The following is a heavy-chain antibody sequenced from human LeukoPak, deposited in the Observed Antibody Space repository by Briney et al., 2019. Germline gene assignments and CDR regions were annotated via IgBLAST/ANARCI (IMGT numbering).Heavy chain of an antibody. CDR3: ARGKWELLLGAFDI. D-gene: IGHD1-26*01. Sequence: PGGSLRLSCAASGFTFSSYTMSWVRQAPGKGLEWVSVIYSGGSTYYADSVKGRFTISRDNSKNTLYLQMNSLRAEDTAVYYCARGKWELLLGAFDIWGQGTMVTVSS. J-gene: IGHJ3*02. V-gene: IGHV3-53*01. CDR2: IYSGGST. CDR1: GFTFSSYT.